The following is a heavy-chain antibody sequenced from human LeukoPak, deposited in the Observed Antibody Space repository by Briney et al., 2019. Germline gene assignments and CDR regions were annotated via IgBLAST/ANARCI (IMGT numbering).Heavy chain of an antibody. CDR3: ARGSYYDSSGYYYALFDY. CDR2: ISSSSSYT. CDR1: GFTFSDYY. V-gene: IGHV3-11*06. Sequence: PGGSLRLSCAASGFTFSDYYMSWIRQAPGKGLEWVSYISSSSSYTDYADSVKGRFTISRENAKNSLYLQMNSLRAGDTAVYYCARGSYYDSSGYYYALFDYWGQGTLVTVSS. J-gene: IGHJ4*02. D-gene: IGHD3-22*01.